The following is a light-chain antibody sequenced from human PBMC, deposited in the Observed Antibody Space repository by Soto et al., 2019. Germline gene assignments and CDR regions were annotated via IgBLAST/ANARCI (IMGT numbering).Light chain of an antibody. Sequence: EIVMTQSPGTLSLSPGERATLSCRASQSVSSSYLAWYQQKPRQAPRLLNYGASSRTTGIPDRFSGSGSGTHFTLTLSCEDPEVFSLYYCDQYGRSLSFGGGTKVEIK. V-gene: IGKV3-20*01. J-gene: IGKJ4*01. CDR1: QSVSSSY. CDR2: GAS. CDR3: DQYGRSLS.